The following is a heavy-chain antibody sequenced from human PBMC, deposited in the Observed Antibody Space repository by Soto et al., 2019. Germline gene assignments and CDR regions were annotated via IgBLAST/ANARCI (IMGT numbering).Heavy chain of an antibody. J-gene: IGHJ5*02. Sequence: QITLKESGPTLVKPTQTLTLTCTFSGFSLSTSGVGVGWIRQPPGKALEWLALIYWNDDKRYSPSLNNRLTITKDTSKNPVFLTIPNVDPAETATYYCVHSRDYSSGWYGDEVWFDPWGQGTLVTVSS. V-gene: IGHV2-5*01. CDR1: GFSLSTSGVG. D-gene: IGHD6-19*01. CDR3: VHSRDYSSGWYGDEVWFDP. CDR2: IYWNDDK.